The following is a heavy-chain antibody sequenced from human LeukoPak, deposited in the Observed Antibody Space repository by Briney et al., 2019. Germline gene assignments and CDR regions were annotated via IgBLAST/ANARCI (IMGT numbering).Heavy chain of an antibody. CDR1: GFTFGDYA. V-gene: IGHV3-49*03. J-gene: IGHJ4*02. Sequence: PGRSLRLSCTASGFTFGDYAMSWFRQAPGKGLEWLGFIRSKAYGGTTEYAASVKGRFTISRDDSKSIAYLQMNSLKTEDTAVYYCTRGGSGSYQDFDYWGQGTLVTVSS. CDR2: IRSKAYGGTT. CDR3: TRGGSGSYQDFDY. D-gene: IGHD3-10*01.